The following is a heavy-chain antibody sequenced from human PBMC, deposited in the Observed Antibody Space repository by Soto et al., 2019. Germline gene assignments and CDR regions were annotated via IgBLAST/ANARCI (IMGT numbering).Heavy chain of an antibody. J-gene: IGHJ5*02. Sequence: QVQLVQSGAEVKKPGSSVKVSCKASGGTFSSYTISWVRQAPGQGLEWMGRIIPILGIANYAQKFQGRVTITADKPTSTAYMELSSLRSEDTAVYYCARDRRTTSWSAAANWFDPWGQGTLVTVSS. D-gene: IGHD6-13*01. CDR3: ARDRRTTSWSAAANWFDP. V-gene: IGHV1-69*08. CDR1: GGTFSSYT. CDR2: IIPILGIA.